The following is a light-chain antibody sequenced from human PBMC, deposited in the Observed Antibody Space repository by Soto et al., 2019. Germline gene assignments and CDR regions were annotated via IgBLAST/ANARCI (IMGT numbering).Light chain of an antibody. CDR1: QSVSAY. V-gene: IGKV3-11*01. CDR2: DSS. J-gene: IGKJ3*01. CDR3: QLRSS. Sequence: ELVLTQSPATLSLSPGETATLSCRASQSVSAYLAWYQQKPGQAPRLLMYDSSYRATGIPARFRGSGSGTDFTLTISSLEPEDFAVYYCQLRSSFGPGTKVYLK.